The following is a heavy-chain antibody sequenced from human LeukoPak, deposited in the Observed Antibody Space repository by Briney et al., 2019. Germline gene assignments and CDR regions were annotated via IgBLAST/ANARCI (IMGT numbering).Heavy chain of an antibody. CDR3: AKDPNPLYDLWSGYK. J-gene: IGHJ4*02. CDR1: GFTLTGHT. CDR2: IGGRDDRT. D-gene: IGHD3-3*01. Sequence: GGSLRLSCAASGFTLTGHTKTWLRQAPGKGLEWVSIIGGRDDRTYYADFVEGRFTISRDNSKNILYLQMSSLRAEDTAVYYCAKDPNPLYDLWSGYKWGQGTLVTVSS. V-gene: IGHV3-23*01.